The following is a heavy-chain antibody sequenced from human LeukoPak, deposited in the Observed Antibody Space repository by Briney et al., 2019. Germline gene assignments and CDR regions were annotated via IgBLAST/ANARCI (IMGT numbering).Heavy chain of an antibody. CDR3: AREGGVTTDYYYMDV. J-gene: IGHJ6*03. CDR2: IIPVLSTA. CDR1: GDTFSRYA. D-gene: IGHD4-17*01. V-gene: IGHV1-69*10. Sequence: SVKVSCKASGDTFSRYAISWVRQAPGQGLEWMGGIIPVLSTANYAQKFQGRVTITADKSTSTAYMELSSLRSEDTAVYYCAREGGVTTDYYYMDVWGKGTTVTVSS.